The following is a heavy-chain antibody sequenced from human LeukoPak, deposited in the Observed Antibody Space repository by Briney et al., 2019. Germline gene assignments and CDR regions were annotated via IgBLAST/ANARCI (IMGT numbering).Heavy chain of an antibody. CDR3: ARTRGGVTTSFDP. D-gene: IGHD4-17*01. Sequence: SETLSLTCAVSGYSISSGYYWGWIRQPPGKGPEWIGSIYHSGSTYYNPSLKSRVTISVDTSKNQFSLKLSSVTAADTAVYYCARTRGGVTTSFDPWGQGTLVTVSS. V-gene: IGHV4-38-2*01. CDR2: IYHSGST. J-gene: IGHJ5*02. CDR1: GYSISSGYY.